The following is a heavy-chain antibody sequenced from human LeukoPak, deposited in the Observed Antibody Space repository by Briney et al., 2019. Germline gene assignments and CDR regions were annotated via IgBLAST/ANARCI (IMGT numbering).Heavy chain of an antibody. Sequence: SQTLSLTCAISGDSVSNNSATWNWIRQSPTRGLEWLGRTYYKSKWYNDYAISVKSRITINPDTSKNQFSLQLNSVTPEDTAVYYCTRDDIAAAGRPLGWFDPWGQGTQVTVSS. V-gene: IGHV6-1*01. J-gene: IGHJ5*02. D-gene: IGHD6-13*01. CDR1: GDSVSNNSAT. CDR2: TYYKSKWYN. CDR3: TRDDIAAAGRPLGWFDP.